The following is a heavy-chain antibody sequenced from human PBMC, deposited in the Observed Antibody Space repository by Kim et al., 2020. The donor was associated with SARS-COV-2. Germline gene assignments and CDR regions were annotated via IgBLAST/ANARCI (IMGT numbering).Heavy chain of an antibody. D-gene: IGHD6-13*01. V-gene: IGHV4-31*03. CDR3: ATNSYSSSPEPVDYYYYGMDV. Sequence: SETLSLTCTVSGGSISSGGYYWSWIRQHPGKGLEWIGYIYYSGSTYYNPSLKSRVTISVDTSKNQFSLKLSSVTAADTAVYYCATNSYSSSPEPVDYYYYGMDVWGQGTTVTVSS. CDR2: IYYSGST. J-gene: IGHJ6*02. CDR1: GGSISSGGYY.